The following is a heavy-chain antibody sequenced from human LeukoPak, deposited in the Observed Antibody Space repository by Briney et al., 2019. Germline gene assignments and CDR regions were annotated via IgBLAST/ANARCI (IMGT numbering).Heavy chain of an antibody. CDR2: ISGSGGSI. CDR1: RFTFSSYA. D-gene: IGHD1-26*01. CDR3: AKVWGSYSTGYFDY. Sequence: GGSLRPSCAASRFTFSSYAMNWVRQAPGKGLEWVSAISGSGGSIYYTDSVKGRFTISRDNSKNTLFLQMNSLRAEDTAVYYCAKVWGSYSTGYFDYWGQGTLVTVSS. V-gene: IGHV3-23*01. J-gene: IGHJ4*02.